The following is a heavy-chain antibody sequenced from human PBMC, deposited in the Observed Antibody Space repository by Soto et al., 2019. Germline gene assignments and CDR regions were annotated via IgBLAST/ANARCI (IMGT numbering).Heavy chain of an antibody. CDR3: ARGQKGYSSSWYVD. CDR2: INHVGGT. J-gene: IGHJ4*02. CDR1: GGSFSGYH. V-gene: IGHV4-34*01. Sequence: QVQLQQWGAGLLKPSETLSLTCAVYGGSFSGYHLSWIRQPPGKGLEWIGEINHVGGTNYNPSFKSRLTISVDTSKNQFSLKVSSVTAADTAVYYCARGQKGYSSSWYVDWGQGTPVTVSS. D-gene: IGHD6-13*01.